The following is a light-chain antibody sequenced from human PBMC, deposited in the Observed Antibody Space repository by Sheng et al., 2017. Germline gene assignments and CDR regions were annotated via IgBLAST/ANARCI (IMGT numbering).Light chain of an antibody. J-gene: IGKJ3*01. CDR3: QQSYRREGFT. CDR1: LSVSRD. Sequence: DIQMTQSPSSLSASVGDRVAITCRASLSVSRDLNWYQQKPGKAPKLLIYAASTLESGAPSRFSGSGSGTDFTLTISSLEPEDYATYYCQQSYRREGFTFGPGTKVDI. CDR2: AAS. V-gene: IGKV1-39*01.